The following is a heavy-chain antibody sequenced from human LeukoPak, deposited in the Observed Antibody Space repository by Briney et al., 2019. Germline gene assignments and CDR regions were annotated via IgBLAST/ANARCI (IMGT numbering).Heavy chain of an antibody. J-gene: IGHJ4*02. CDR1: GFTFSSYA. D-gene: IGHD3-3*01. CDR3: AKDKGENVLRFLEWLLWDH. CDR2: ISGSGGST. Sequence: GGSLRLSCAASGFTFSSYAMSWVRQAPGKGLEWVSAISGSGGSTYYADSVKGRFTISRDNSKNTLYLQMNSLRAEDTAVYYCAKDKGENVLRFLEWLLWDHWGQGTLVTVSS. V-gene: IGHV3-23*01.